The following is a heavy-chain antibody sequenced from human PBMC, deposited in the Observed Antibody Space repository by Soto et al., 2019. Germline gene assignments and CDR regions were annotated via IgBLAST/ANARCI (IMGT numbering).Heavy chain of an antibody. CDR1: GFTFSTSD. V-gene: IGHV3-21*01. J-gene: IGHJ6*02. CDR2: ISGTSNYI. CDR3: ARDETGPDV. Sequence: LRLSCAASGFTFSTSDMNWVRQAPGKGLEWVSSISGTSNYIYYVDSVKGRFTISRDNAKNSLYLQMNSLRAEDTAVYFCARDETGPDVWGQGTTVTVSS.